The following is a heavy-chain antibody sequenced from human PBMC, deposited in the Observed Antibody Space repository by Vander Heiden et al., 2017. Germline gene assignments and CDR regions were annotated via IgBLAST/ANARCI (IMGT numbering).Heavy chain of an antibody. CDR2: INPNSGGT. CDR1: GYTFTTYY. CDR3: ARAYYYGMDV. Sequence: QVQLAQSGAEVKKPGASVKVSCTASGYTFTTYYIHWVRQAPGQGLEWVGRINPNSGGTNYARKFQGRVTMTRATSISTVYMELTRLTSDDTALYYCARAYYYGMDVWGQGTTVTVSS. V-gene: IGHV1-2*06. J-gene: IGHJ6*02.